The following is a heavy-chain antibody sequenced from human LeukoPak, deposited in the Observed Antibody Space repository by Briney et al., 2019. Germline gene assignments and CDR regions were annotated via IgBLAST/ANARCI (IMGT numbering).Heavy chain of an antibody. CDR3: ARVFGSGYDFRGAFDI. Sequence: MSSETLSLTCTVSGGSISSYYWSWIRQPAGKGLEWIGRIYTSGSTNYNPSLKSRVTMSVDTSKNQFSLKLSSVTAADTAVYYCARVFGSGYDFRGAFDIWGQGTMVTVSS. CDR2: IYTSGST. D-gene: IGHD5-12*01. J-gene: IGHJ3*02. V-gene: IGHV4-4*07. CDR1: GGSISSYY.